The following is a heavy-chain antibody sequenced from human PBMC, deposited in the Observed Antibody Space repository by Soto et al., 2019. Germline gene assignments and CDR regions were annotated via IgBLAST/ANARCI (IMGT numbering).Heavy chain of an antibody. D-gene: IGHD3-10*01. Sequence: VQLVESGGGVVQPGRSLRLSCAASGFTFSSYGMHWVRQAPGKGLEWVAVISYDGSNKYYADSVKGRFTISRDNSKNTLYLQMNSLRAEDTAVYYCAKDGPNGSGSLDYWGQGTLVTVSS. J-gene: IGHJ4*02. CDR1: GFTFSSYG. CDR2: ISYDGSNK. CDR3: AKDGPNGSGSLDY. V-gene: IGHV3-30*18.